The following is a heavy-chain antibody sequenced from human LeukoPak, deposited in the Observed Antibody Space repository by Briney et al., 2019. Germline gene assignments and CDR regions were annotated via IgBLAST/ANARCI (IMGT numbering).Heavy chain of an antibody. D-gene: IGHD2-2*01. CDR3: AKDGYCSSTSCWFFDY. CDR1: GFTFSSYA. Sequence: GGSLRLSCAASGFTFSSYAMSWVRQAPGKGLEWVSAISGSGGSTYYADSVKGRFTISRDNSKNTLYLQMNSLRAEDTAVYYCAKDGYCSSTSCWFFDYWGQGTLVTVSS. V-gene: IGHV3-23*01. CDR2: ISGSGGST. J-gene: IGHJ4*02.